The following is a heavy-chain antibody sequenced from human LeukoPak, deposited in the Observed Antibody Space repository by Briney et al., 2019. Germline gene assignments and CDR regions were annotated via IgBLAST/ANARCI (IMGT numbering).Heavy chain of an antibody. CDR1: GGSISSSNW. J-gene: IGHJ3*02. CDR2: IYHSGST. CDR3: AKSNGYGLVDI. D-gene: IGHD3-10*01. Sequence: SETLSLTCAVSGGSISSSNWWSWVRPPPGKGLEWIGEIYHSGSTYYSPSLRSRVTISLDTSRNQFSLKLNSVTAADTAVYYCAKSNGYGLVDIWGQGTMVTVSS. V-gene: IGHV4-4*02.